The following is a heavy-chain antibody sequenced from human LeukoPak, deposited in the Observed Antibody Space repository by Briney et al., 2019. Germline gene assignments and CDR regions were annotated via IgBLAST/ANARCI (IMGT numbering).Heavy chain of an antibody. CDR3: AREKVGATLAPFDY. D-gene: IGHD1-26*01. CDR2: ISSSSSYI. CDR1: GFTFSSSS. V-gene: IGHV3-21*01. J-gene: IGHJ4*02. Sequence: KTGGSLRLSCAASGFTFSSSSMNWVRQAPGKGLEWVSSISSSSSYIYYADSVKGRFTISRDNAKNSLYLQMNSLRAEDTAVYYCAREKVGATLAPFDYWGQGTLVTVSS.